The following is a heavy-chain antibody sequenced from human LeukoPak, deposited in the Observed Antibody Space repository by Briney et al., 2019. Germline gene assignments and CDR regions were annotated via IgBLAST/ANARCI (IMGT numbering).Heavy chain of an antibody. CDR1: GGSISSYY. D-gene: IGHD6-19*01. CDR2: IYYSGST. V-gene: IGHV4-59*01. J-gene: IGHJ4*02. Sequence: SETLSLTCTVSGGSISSYYWSWIRQPPWKRLEWIGYIYYSGSTNYNPSLKSRVTISVDTSKNQFSLKLSSVTAADTAVYYCARVAPSGYSSGWYFDYWGQGTLVTVSS. CDR3: ARVAPSGYSSGWYFDY.